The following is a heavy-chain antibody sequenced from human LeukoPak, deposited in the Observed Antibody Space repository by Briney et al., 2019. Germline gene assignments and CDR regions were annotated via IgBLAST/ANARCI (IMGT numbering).Heavy chain of an antibody. V-gene: IGHV3-30*18. CDR1: GFTFSSYG. Sequence: PGKSLRLSCAASGFTFSSYGMHWVRQVPGKGLEWVAVISFDGSHEYYADSAKGRFTISRDNSKNTLYLQMNSLRAEDMAVYYCVKCVGPTKSGPFDPWGQGTLVTVSS. CDR2: ISFDGSHE. J-gene: IGHJ5*02. CDR3: VKCVGPTKSGPFDP. D-gene: IGHD1-26*01.